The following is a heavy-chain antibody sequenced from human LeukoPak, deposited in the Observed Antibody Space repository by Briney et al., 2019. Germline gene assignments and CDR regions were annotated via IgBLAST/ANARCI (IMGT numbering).Heavy chain of an antibody. D-gene: IGHD6-13*01. Sequence: VASVKVSCKASGGTFSSYAISWVRQAPGQGLEWMGGIIPIFGTANYAQKFQGRVTITADESTSTVYMELSSLRSEDTAVYYCATPRAAASYNYYYYYMDVWGKGTTVTVSS. CDR3: ATPRAAASYNYYYYYMDV. J-gene: IGHJ6*03. CDR1: GGTFSSYA. CDR2: IIPIFGTA. V-gene: IGHV1-69*13.